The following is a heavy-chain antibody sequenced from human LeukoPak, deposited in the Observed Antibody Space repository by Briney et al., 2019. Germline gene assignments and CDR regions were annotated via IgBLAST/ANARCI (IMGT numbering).Heavy chain of an antibody. CDR2: FDPEDGET. J-gene: IGHJ4*02. D-gene: IGHD3-10*01. CDR1: GYTLTELS. Sequence: VASVKVSCTVSGYTLTELSMHWVRQAPGKGLEWMGGFDPEDGETIYAQKFQGRVTMTEDTSTDTAYMELSSLRSEDTAVYYCATALIYYGSGSYYDYWGQGTLVTVSS. V-gene: IGHV1-24*01. CDR3: ATALIYYGSGSYYDY.